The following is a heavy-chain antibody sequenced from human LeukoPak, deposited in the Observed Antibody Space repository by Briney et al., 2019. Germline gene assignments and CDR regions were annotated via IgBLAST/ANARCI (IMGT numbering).Heavy chain of an antibody. CDR2: INPNSGGT. J-gene: IGHJ4*02. Sequence: ASVKVSCKASGYTFTSYDINWVRQATGHGLEWMGWINPNSGGTNYAQKFQGRVTMARDTSISTAYMELSRLRSDDTAVYYCARDGFGRELAPGGYWGQGTLVTVSS. D-gene: IGHD1-1*01. CDR3: ARDGFGRELAPGGY. CDR1: GYTFTSYD. V-gene: IGHV1-2*02.